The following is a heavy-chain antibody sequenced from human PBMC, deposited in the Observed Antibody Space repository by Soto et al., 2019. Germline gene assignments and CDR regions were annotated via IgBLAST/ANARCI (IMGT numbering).Heavy chain of an antibody. CDR3: ATDNFSYSTSRSSLRS. V-gene: IGHV3-30-3*01. D-gene: IGHD6-13*01. Sequence: QVQLVESGGGVVQPGRSLRLSCEASGFTFSSYAVYWVRQAPGKGLEWVASISYDGSNKYYADSVKGRFTISRDNSKNTLYLQVSSLRAEDTAVYHCATDNFSYSTSRSSLRSWGQGTLVTVSS. CDR2: ISYDGSNK. J-gene: IGHJ5*02. CDR1: GFTFSSYA.